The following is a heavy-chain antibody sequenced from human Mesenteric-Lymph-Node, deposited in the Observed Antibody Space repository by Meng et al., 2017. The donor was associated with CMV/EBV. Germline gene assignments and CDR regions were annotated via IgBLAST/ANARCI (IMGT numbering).Heavy chain of an antibody. D-gene: IGHD5-18*01. CDR2: IIPILGIA. J-gene: IGHJ4*02. Sequence: SVKVSCKASGGTFSSYTISWVRQAPGQGLEWMGRIIPILGIANYAQKFQGRVTITADKSTSTAYMELSSLRSEDTAVYYCAFGYSYAYYGENYWGQGTLVTVSS. CDR3: AFGYSYAYYGENY. CDR1: GGTFSSYT. V-gene: IGHV1-69*02.